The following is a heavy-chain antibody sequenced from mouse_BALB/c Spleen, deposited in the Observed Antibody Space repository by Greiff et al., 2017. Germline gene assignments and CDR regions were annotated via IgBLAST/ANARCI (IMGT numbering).Heavy chain of an antibody. V-gene: IGHV1S56*01. CDR3: AREGYGYDGAWFAY. CDR2: IYPGNVNT. Sequence: QVQLKQSGPELVKPGASVRISCKASGYTFTSYYIHWVKQRPGQGLEWIGWIYPGNVNTKYNEKFKGKATLTADKSSSTAYMQLSSLTSEDSAVYFCAREGYGYDGAWFAYWGQGTLVTVSA. D-gene: IGHD2-2*01. CDR1: GYTFTSYY. J-gene: IGHJ3*01.